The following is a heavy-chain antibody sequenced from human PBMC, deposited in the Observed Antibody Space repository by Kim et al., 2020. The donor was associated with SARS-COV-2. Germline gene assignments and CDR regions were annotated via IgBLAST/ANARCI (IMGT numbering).Heavy chain of an antibody. CDR1: GFTFSSYS. Sequence: GGSLRLSCAASGFTFSSYSMNWVRQAPGKGLEWVSSISSSSSDIYYADSVTGRFTISRDNAKNSLYLQMNSLRAEDTAVYYCARGGIAAAGIDYYYGMYVWGKGTTVTVSS. CDR3: ARGGIAAAGIDYYYGMYV. D-gene: IGHD6-13*01. V-gene: IGHV3-21*01. J-gene: IGHJ6*04. CDR2: ISSSSSDI.